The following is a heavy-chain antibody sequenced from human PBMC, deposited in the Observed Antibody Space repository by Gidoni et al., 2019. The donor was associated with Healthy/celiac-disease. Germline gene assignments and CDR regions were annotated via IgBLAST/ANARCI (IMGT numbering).Heavy chain of an antibody. Sequence: QVQLVESGGGVVQPGRSLRLSCAAPGFTFSSAAMHWVRQAPGKGLEWVAVISYDGSNKYYADSVKGRFTISRDNSKNTLYLQMNSLRAEDTAVYYCARDMRIMITFGGVIVDAFDIWGQGTMVTVSS. D-gene: IGHD3-16*02. V-gene: IGHV3-30-3*01. CDR1: GFTFSSAA. CDR2: ISYDGSNK. J-gene: IGHJ3*02. CDR3: ARDMRIMITFGGVIVDAFDI.